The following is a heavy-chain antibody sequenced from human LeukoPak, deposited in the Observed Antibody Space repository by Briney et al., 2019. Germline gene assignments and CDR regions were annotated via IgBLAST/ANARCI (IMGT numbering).Heavy chain of an antibody. Sequence: PEGSLRLSCAASGFTFTIYAMHWVRQAPGKGLEWVAVISYDGSNKYYADSVKGRFTISRDNSKNTLYLQMYSLRAEDTAVYYCARVGPISSGWYYYYYGMDVWGQGTTVTVSS. J-gene: IGHJ6*02. CDR1: GFTFTIYA. CDR3: ARVGPISSGWYYYYYGMDV. V-gene: IGHV3-30-3*01. D-gene: IGHD6-19*01. CDR2: ISYDGSNK.